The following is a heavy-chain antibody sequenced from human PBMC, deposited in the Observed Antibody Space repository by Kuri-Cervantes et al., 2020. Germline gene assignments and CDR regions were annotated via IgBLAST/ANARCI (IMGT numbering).Heavy chain of an antibody. CDR3: ARAGDYGSFGY. Sequence: GESLKISCAASGFTFSSYGMHWVRQAPGKGLEWVSSISSSSSYIYYADSVKGRFTISRDNAKNSLYLQMNSLRAEDTAVYYCARAGDYGSFGYWGQGTLVTVSS. CDR1: GFTFSSYG. J-gene: IGHJ4*02. D-gene: IGHD4-17*01. V-gene: IGHV3-21*01. CDR2: ISSSSSYI.